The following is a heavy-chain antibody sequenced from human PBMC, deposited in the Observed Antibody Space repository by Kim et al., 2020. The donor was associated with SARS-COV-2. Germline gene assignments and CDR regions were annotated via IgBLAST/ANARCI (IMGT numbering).Heavy chain of an antibody. Sequence: SQTLSLTCAISGDSVSSNSAAWNWIRQSPSRGLEWLGRTYYRSKWYNDYAVSVKSRITINPDTSKNQFSLQLNSVTPEDTAVYYCARYISKGFGVVRWFDPWGQGTLVTVSS. CDR1: GDSVSSNSAA. CDR2: TYYRSKWYN. V-gene: IGHV6-1*01. D-gene: IGHD3-3*01. CDR3: ARYISKGFGVVRWFDP. J-gene: IGHJ5*02.